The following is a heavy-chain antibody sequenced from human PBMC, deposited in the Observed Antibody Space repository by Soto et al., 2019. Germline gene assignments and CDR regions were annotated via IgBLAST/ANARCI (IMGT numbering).Heavy chain of an antibody. CDR2: ISGSGGST. CDR1: GFTFSSYA. V-gene: IGHV3-23*01. D-gene: IGHD4-17*01. Sequence: GGSLRLSCAASGFTFSSYAMSWVRQAPGKGLEWVSAISGSGGSTYYADSVKGRFTISRDKSKKTLYLQMHSLRAEDTTVYYCAKKPPLCGDYGWFDHWGQGTLVTVSS. J-gene: IGHJ5*02. CDR3: AKKPPLCGDYGWFDH.